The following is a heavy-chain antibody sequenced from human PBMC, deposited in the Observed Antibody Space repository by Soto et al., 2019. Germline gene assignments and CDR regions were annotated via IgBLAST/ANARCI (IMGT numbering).Heavy chain of an antibody. J-gene: IGHJ5*02. D-gene: IGHD3-10*01. CDR3: ARLYFGEKWFDL. CDR1: GYTFKSYG. V-gene: IGHV1-18*01. Sequence: QGQLMQSEAEVKKPGASMKVSCKASGYTFKSYGINWVRQAPGQGLEWMGWINAYDGSTNYVSKFHGRVTMTTDTHTTTAYMELRSLTLDDTAVYYCARLYFGEKWFDLWGQGALITVSS. CDR2: INAYDGST.